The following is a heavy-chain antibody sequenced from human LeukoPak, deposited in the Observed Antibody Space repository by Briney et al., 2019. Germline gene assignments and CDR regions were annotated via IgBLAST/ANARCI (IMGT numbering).Heavy chain of an antibody. CDR2: ISAYNGNT. V-gene: IGHV1-18*01. J-gene: IGHJ6*03. CDR3: ARGLSSSPALGYYYYMDV. D-gene: IGHD6-6*01. CDR1: GYTFTSYG. Sequence: ASVKVSCKASGYTFTSYGISWVRQAPGQGLEWMGWISAYNGNTNYAQKFQGRVTITADESTSTAYMELSSLRSEDTAVYYCARGLSSSPALGYYYYMDVWGKGTTVTVSS.